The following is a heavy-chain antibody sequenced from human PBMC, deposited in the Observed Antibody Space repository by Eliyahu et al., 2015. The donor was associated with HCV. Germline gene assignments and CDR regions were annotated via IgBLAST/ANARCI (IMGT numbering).Heavy chain of an antibody. D-gene: IGHD3-10*01. Sequence: QVQLQQWGAGLLKPSETLSLTCAVYGGSFSGYYWSWIRQPPGKGLEWIGEINDSGSTNYNPSLKSRVTISVDTSKNQFSLKLSSVTAADTAVYYCARGARYPRKMYYYGSGSYQIFDYWGQGTLVTVSS. CDR3: ARGARYPRKMYYYGSGSYQIFDY. J-gene: IGHJ4*02. CDR2: INDSGST. CDR1: GGSFSGYY. V-gene: IGHV4-34*01.